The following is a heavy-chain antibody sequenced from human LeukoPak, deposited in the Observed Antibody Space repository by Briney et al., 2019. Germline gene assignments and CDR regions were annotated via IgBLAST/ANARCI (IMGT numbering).Heavy chain of an antibody. CDR3: ARVFVGENFDY. J-gene: IGHJ4*02. CDR2: INYTGSNK. Sequence: GGSLRLSCAASGFTFSSYEMNWVRQAPGKGLEWLSYINYTGSNKYYAESVKGRFTISRDNPKSSLYFQMNSLRAEDTAIYFCARVFVGENFDYWGQGTLVTVSS. V-gene: IGHV3-48*03. CDR1: GFTFSSYE. D-gene: IGHD3-10*02.